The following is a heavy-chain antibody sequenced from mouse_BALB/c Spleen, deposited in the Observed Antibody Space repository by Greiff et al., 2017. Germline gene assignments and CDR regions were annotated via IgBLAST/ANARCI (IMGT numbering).Heavy chain of an antibody. V-gene: IGHV7-3*02. CDR2: IRNKANGYTT. D-gene: IGHD1-1*01. Sequence: EVHLVESGGGLVQPGGSLRLSCATSGFTFTDYYMSWVRQPPGKALEWLGFIRNKANGYTTEYSASVKGRFTISRDNSQSILYLQMNTLRAEDSATYYCARDKFYGSSVFAYWGQGTLVTVSA. CDR3: ARDKFYGSSVFAY. J-gene: IGHJ3*01. CDR1: GFTFTDYY.